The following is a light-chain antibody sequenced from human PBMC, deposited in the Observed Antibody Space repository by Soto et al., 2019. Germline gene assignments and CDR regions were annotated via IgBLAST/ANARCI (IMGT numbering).Light chain of an antibody. CDR2: GAS. CDR1: QSVSSSY. V-gene: IGKV3-20*01. J-gene: IGKJ5*01. CDR3: QQHYINPIA. Sequence: VLTQSPGTLSLSPGERATLSCRASQSVSSSYLAWYQQKPGQAPRLLIYGASSRATGIPDRFSGSGSGADFTLTINSLQAEDVAVYYCQQHYINPIAYVQGTRLEIK.